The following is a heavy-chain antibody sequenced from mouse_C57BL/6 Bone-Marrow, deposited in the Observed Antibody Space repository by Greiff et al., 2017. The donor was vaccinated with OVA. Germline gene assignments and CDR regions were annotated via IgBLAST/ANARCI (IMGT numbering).Heavy chain of an antibody. D-gene: IGHD2-1*01. V-gene: IGHV5-4*01. CDR2: ISDGGSYT. CDR3: AREGNPYAMDY. CDR1: GFTFSSYA. Sequence: DVHLVESGGGLVKPGGSLKLSCAASGFTFSSYAMSWVRQTPEKRLEWVATISDGGSYTYYPDNVKGRFTISRDNAKNNLYLQMSHLKSEDTAMYYCAREGNPYAMDYWGQGTSVTVSS. J-gene: IGHJ4*01.